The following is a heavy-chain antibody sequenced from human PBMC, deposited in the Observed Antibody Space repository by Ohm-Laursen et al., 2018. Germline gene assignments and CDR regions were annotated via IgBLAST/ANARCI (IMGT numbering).Heavy chain of an antibody. J-gene: IGHJ6*02. D-gene: IGHD2-2*01. CDR3: ARDIDVVPAANYYYYGMDV. CDR2: IWYDGSNK. V-gene: IGHV3-33*01. CDR1: GFTFSSYG. Sequence: SLRLSCSAPGFTFSSYGMHWVRQAPGKGLEWVAVIWYDGSNKYYADSVKGRFTISRDNSKNTLYLQTNSLRAEDTAVYYCARDIDVVPAANYYYYGMDVWGQGTTVTVSS.